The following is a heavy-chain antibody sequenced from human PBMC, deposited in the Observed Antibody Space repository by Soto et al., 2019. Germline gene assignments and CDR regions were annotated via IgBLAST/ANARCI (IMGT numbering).Heavy chain of an antibody. J-gene: IGHJ3*02. D-gene: IGHD1-1*01. CDR3: ARQTEHDAFDI. CDR1: GFTVSSNY. V-gene: IGHV3-53*04. CDR2: IYSGGST. Sequence: PGGSLRLCCAASGFTVSSNYMSCVRQAPGKGLEWVSVIYSGGSTYYADSVKGRFTISRHNSKNTLYLQMNSLRAEDTAVYYCARQTEHDAFDIWGQGTMVTVSS.